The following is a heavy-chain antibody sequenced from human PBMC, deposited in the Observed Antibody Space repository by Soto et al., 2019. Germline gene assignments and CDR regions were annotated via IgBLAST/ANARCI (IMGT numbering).Heavy chain of an antibody. CDR3: ARDEGSYYSGVDYGMDV. CDR2: IIPIFGTA. D-gene: IGHD1-26*01. J-gene: IGHJ6*02. V-gene: IGHV1-69*01. Sequence: QVQLVQSGAEVKKPGSSVKVSCKASGGTFSSYAISWVRQAPGQGLEWMGGIIPIFGTANYAQKFHGRVTITADESTSTAYMELSSLRSEDTAVYYCARDEGSYYSGVDYGMDVWGQGTTVTVSS. CDR1: GGTFSSYA.